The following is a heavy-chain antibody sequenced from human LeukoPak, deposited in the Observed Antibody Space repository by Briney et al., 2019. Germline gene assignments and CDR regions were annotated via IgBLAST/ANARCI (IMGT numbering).Heavy chain of an antibody. CDR1: GFTFSSYW. D-gene: IGHD5-18*01. CDR3: AGDPIQLWSPFDY. CDR2: IKQDGSEK. Sequence: GGSLRLSCAASGFTFSSYWMSWVRQAPGKGLEWVANIKQDGSEKYYVDSVKGRFTISRDNAKNSLYLQMNSLRAEDTAVYYCAGDPIQLWSPFDYWGQGTLVTVSS. J-gene: IGHJ4*02. V-gene: IGHV3-7*01.